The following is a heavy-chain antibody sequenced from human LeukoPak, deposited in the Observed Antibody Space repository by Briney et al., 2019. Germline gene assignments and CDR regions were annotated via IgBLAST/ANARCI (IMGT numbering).Heavy chain of an antibody. CDR2: IYYSGKT. CDR1: GGSINSSNFY. Sequence: SQTLSLTCTVSGGSINSSNFYWGWIRQPPGKGLEWIGSIYYSGKTYYNPSLKSRVTISLDTSKNQFSLKLSSVTAADTAVYYCASAGYSSGWYDYWGQGTLVTVSS. V-gene: IGHV4-39*07. D-gene: IGHD6-19*01. J-gene: IGHJ4*02. CDR3: ASAGYSSGWYDY.